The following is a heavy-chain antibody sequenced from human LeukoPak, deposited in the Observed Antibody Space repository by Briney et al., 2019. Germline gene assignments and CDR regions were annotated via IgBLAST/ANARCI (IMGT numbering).Heavy chain of an antibody. Sequence: GGSLRLSCEGSGFTFSDYWMGWVGQAPGKGLEWVANIIKDGSDKYYVDSVKGRFSISRDNAKNSVYLQMSGLRVEDTAVYYCTRTLWPADYWGQGILATVSS. V-gene: IGHV3-7*01. D-gene: IGHD3-16*01. J-gene: IGHJ4*02. CDR3: TRTLWPADY. CDR1: GFTFSDYW. CDR2: IIKDGSDK.